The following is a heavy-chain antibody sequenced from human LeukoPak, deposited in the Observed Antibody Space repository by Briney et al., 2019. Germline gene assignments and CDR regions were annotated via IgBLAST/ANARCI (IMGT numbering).Heavy chain of an antibody. V-gene: IGHV3-48*03. CDR2: ISSSGSAI. CDR1: GFTFSSDE. CDR3: ARNNYYGSG. Sequence: RPGGSLRLSCAAYGFTFSSDEMNWVRQAPGKGLEWVSYISSSGSAIYYAVSVKGRFTISRDNAKNSLYLQMNSLRAEDTAVYYCARNNYYGSGWGQGTLVTVSS. D-gene: IGHD3-10*01. J-gene: IGHJ4*02.